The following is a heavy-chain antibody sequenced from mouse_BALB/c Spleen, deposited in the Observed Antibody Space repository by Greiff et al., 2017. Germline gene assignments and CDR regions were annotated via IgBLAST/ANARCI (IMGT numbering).Heavy chain of an antibody. CDR3: AKTARATNYFDY. Sequence: EVQGVESGGGLVKPGGSLKLSCAASGFAFSSYDMSWVRQTPEKRLEWVAYISSGGGSTYYPDTVKGRFTISRDNAKNTLYLQMSSLKSEDTAMYYCAKTARATNYFDYWGQGTTLTVSS. V-gene: IGHV5-12-1*01. J-gene: IGHJ2*01. CDR2: ISSGGGST. CDR1: GFAFSSYD. D-gene: IGHD3-2*01.